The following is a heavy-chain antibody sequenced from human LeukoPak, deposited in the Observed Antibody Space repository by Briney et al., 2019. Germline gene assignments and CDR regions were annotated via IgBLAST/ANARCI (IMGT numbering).Heavy chain of an antibody. CDR2: MNPKSGNT. CDR1: GYTFTSYD. Sequence: ASVTVSCKASGYTFTSYDINWVRQAPGQGLEWMGWMNPKSGNTGYAQKFQGRVTMTRNTSVSTAYMELSSLRSEDTAVYYCARGQGYCSKTSCYTPSWFDPWGQGTLVTVSS. CDR3: ARGQGYCSKTSCYTPSWFDP. J-gene: IGHJ5*02. V-gene: IGHV1-8*01. D-gene: IGHD2-2*02.